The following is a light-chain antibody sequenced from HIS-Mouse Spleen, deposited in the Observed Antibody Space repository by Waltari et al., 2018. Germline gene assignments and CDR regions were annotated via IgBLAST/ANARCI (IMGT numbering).Light chain of an antibody. J-gene: IGKJ3*01. V-gene: IGKV1-39*01. CDR1: QGISSY. CDR2: AAS. Sequence: DIQLTQSPSFLSASVGDRVTITCRASQGISSYLAWYQQKPGKAPKLLIYAASTLQSGVPSRFSGSGSGTDFTLTISSLQPEDFATYYCQQSYSTPLFGPGTKVDIK. CDR3: QQSYSTPL.